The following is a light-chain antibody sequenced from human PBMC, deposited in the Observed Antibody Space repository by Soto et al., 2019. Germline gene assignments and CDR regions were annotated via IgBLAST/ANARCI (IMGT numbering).Light chain of an antibody. V-gene: IGLV1-44*01. Sequence: QSVLTQPPSASGTPGQRVTISCSGSSSNIGSNTVNWYQQLPGTAPKLLIYSNNQRPSGVPDRFSGSKSGTSASLAISGLQSEEEVDYYCAAWDDSRNAHVVFGGGTKLPVL. CDR3: AAWDDSRNAHVV. CDR1: SSNIGSNT. J-gene: IGLJ2*01. CDR2: SNN.